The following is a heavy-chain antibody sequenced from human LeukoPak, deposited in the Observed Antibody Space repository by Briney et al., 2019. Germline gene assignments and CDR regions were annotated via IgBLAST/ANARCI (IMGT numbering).Heavy chain of an antibody. CDR2: ISYGGSNK. CDR1: GFTFSSYG. V-gene: IGHV3-30*18. J-gene: IGHJ4*02. Sequence: GRSLRLSCAASGFTFSSYGMHWVRQAPGKGLEWVAVISYGGSNKYYADSVKGRFTISRDNSKNTLYLQMNSLRAEDTAVYYCAKGPRRTAVLRYFDWLFGYWGQGTLVTVSS. CDR3: AKGPRRTAVLRYFDWLFGY. D-gene: IGHD3-9*01.